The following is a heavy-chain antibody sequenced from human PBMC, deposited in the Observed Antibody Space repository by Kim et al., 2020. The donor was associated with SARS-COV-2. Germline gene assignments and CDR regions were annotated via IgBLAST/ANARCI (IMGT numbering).Heavy chain of an antibody. CDR1: GFTFSNYW. Sequence: GGSLRLSCAASGFTFSNYWMSWVRQAPGKGLEWVANIKQDGSEKYYVDSVKGRFTISRDNAKNSLYLQMNSLRAEDTAVYYCARRGPRWYRGSYTDDWGQGTLVTVSS. CDR2: IKQDGSEK. V-gene: IGHV3-7*01. J-gene: IGHJ4*02. CDR3: ARRGPRWYRGSYTDD. D-gene: IGHD1-26*01.